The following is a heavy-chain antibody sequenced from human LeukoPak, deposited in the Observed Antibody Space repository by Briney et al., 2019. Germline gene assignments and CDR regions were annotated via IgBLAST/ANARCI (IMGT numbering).Heavy chain of an antibody. CDR3: ARTDCGGDCYSSRGWFDP. J-gene: IGHJ5*02. D-gene: IGHD2-21*02. CDR1: GYTFTSYY. CDR2: INPSGGST. V-gene: IGHV1-46*01. Sequence: ASVKVSCKASGYTFTSYYMHWVRQAPGQGLEWMGIINPSGGSTSYAQKFQGRVTITADKSTSTVYMDLSSPRSEDTAVYYCARTDCGGDCYSSRGWFDPWGQGTLVTVSS.